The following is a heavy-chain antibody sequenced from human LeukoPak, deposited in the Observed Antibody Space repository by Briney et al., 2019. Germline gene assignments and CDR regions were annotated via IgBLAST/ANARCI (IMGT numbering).Heavy chain of an antibody. Sequence: KTSETLSLTCTVSGGSISSYYWSWIRQPPGKGLEWIGYIYYSGSTNYNPSLKSRVTISVDTSKNQFSLKLSSVTAADTAVYYCARRGVRGVNRWFDPWGQGTLVTVSS. D-gene: IGHD3-10*01. J-gene: IGHJ5*02. CDR2: IYYSGST. CDR3: ARRGVRGVNRWFDP. CDR1: GGSISSYY. V-gene: IGHV4-59*08.